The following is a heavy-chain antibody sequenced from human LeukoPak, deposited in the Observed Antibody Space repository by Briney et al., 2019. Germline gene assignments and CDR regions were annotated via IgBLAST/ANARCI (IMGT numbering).Heavy chain of an antibody. CDR3: AKDLDEDIVVVPAARGASDY. D-gene: IGHD2-2*01. Sequence: PGGSLRLSCAASGFTFSSYAMSWVRQAPGKGLEWVSAISGSGGSTYYADSVKGRFTISRDNSKNTLYLQMNSLRAEDTAVYYCAKDLDEDIVVVPAARGASDYWGQGTLVTVSS. J-gene: IGHJ4*02. V-gene: IGHV3-23*01. CDR1: GFTFSSYA. CDR2: ISGSGGST.